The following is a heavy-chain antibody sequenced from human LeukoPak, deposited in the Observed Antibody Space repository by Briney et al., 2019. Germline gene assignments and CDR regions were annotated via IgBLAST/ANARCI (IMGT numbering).Heavy chain of an antibody. CDR1: GFTFSSYA. CDR2: ISYDGSNK. Sequence: GRSLRLSCAASGFTFSSYAMHWVRQAPGKGLEWVAVISYDGSNKYYADSVKGRFTISRDNSKNTLYLQMNSLRAEDTAVYYCARVQRAWARHGTRYWGQGTLVTVSS. CDR3: ARVQRAWARHGTRY. V-gene: IGHV3-30-3*01. D-gene: IGHD1-1*01. J-gene: IGHJ4*02.